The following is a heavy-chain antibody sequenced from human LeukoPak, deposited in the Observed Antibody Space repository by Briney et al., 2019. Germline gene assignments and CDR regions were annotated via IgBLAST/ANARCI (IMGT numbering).Heavy chain of an antibody. V-gene: IGHV4-59*12. CDR1: GGSISTYF. CDR3: SRENGAFSPFGY. J-gene: IGHJ4*02. D-gene: IGHD2-8*01. CDR2: ISLTGLT. Sequence: PSETLSLTCTVSGGSISTYFWSWIRQPPGQGLEWIGEISLTGLTHYNPSLESRVTVSLDKSKNQLSLNLTSVTAADTAVYYCSRENGAFSPFGYWGQGTLVTVLS.